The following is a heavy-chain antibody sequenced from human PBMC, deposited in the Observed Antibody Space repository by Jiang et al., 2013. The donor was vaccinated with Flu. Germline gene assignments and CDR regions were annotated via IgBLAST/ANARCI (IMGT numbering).Heavy chain of an antibody. V-gene: IGHV3-30*04. J-gene: IGHJ4*02. CDR1: GFTFSTHA. CDR2: ISSDGSTK. D-gene: IGHD5-12*01. CDR3: ARDSGYDPSYLPGLY. Sequence: VQLLESGGGVVQPGRSLRLSCAASGFTFSTHAMHWVRQAPGKGLEWVAVISSDGSTKYYADFVKGRFTISRDNSKNTLYLQMNNLRVEDTAVYSCARDSGYDPSYLPGLYWGQGTLVIVSS.